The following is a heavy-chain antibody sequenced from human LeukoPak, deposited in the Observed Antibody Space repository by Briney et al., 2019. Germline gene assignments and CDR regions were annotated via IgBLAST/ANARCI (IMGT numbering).Heavy chain of an antibody. V-gene: IGHV3-7*03. CDR3: ARGAMRGGDLDY. D-gene: IGHD2-2*01. J-gene: IGHJ4*02. CDR2: IKPDGSKE. Sequence: GGSLRLSCAASGFTLSSYWMTWVRQAPGKGLEWVAKIKPDGSKEYYVDSVKGRFTISRDNAKNSLYLQMNSLRAEGTAVYYCARGAMRGGDLDYWGQGTLVTVSS. CDR1: GFTLSSYW.